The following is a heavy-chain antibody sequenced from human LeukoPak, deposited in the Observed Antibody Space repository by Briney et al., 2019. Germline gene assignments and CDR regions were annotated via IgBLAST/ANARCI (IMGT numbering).Heavy chain of an antibody. CDR3: AGGTGFIIKD. J-gene: IGHJ4*02. CDR2: IKQDGSEK. Sequence: GGSLRLSCAASRFTFSSYAMHWVRRAPGKGLEWVANIKQDGSEKNYVDSVKGRFTISRDNAKNSLYLQMNNLRVEDTAMYYCAGGTGFIIKDWGQGTLVTVSS. V-gene: IGHV3-7*03. D-gene: IGHD3-9*01. CDR1: RFTFSSYA.